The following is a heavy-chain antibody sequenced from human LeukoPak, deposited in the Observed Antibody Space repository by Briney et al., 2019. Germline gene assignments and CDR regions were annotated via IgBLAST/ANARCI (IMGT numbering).Heavy chain of an antibody. Sequence: GGSLRLSCAASGFTFSTYWMSWVRQAPGKGLEWVANIKQDGSTKYYVDSVKGRFTVSRDNAKNSLYLQMNSLRAEDTAVYYCARDYWGPPDYWGQGTLVTVSS. V-gene: IGHV3-7*01. CDR1: GFTFSTYW. CDR3: ARDYWGPPDY. J-gene: IGHJ4*02. D-gene: IGHD7-27*01. CDR2: IKQDGSTK.